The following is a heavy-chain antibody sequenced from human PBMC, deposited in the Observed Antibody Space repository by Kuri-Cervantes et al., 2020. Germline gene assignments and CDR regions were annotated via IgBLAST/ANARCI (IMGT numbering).Heavy chain of an antibody. CDR2: MNPNSGNT. CDR1: GYTFTSYD. V-gene: IGHV1-8*01. D-gene: IGHD3-10*01. CDR3: ARELWFGPQRAFDP. Sequence: ASVKVSCKASGYTFTSYDINWVRQATGQGLEWMGWMNPNSGNTSYAQKFQGRVTMTRDTSTSTVYMELSSLRSEDTAVYYCARELWFGPQRAFDPWGQGTLVTVSS. J-gene: IGHJ5*02.